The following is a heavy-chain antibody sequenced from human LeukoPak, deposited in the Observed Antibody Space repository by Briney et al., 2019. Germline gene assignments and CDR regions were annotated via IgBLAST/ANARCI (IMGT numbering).Heavy chain of an antibody. J-gene: IGHJ5*02. Sequence: SETLSLTCTVSGDSISSTNFYWGWIRQPPGKGLEWIGDFFYSGSTNYNPSVKSRVTIAIDTPKNQFSLKLSSVVAADTAVYYCARGPPYTTPRWFDPWGQGTLVTVSS. CDR2: FFYSGST. CDR1: GDSISSTNFY. CDR3: ARGPPYTTPRWFDP. D-gene: IGHD1-14*01. V-gene: IGHV4-61*05.